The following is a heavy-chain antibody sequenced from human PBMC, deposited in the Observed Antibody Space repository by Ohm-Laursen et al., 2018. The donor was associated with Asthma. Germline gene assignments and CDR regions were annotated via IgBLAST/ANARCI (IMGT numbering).Heavy chain of an antibody. J-gene: IGHJ4*02. CDR1: GGSITSGPFY. CDR2: IFQTGNS. CDR3: AREATVITRYFDS. V-gene: IGHV4-31*02. D-gene: IGHD4-23*01. Sequence: TLSLTCTVSGGSITSGPFYWGWIRQPPGKGLEWIGYIFQTGNSYYNPSLKSRVSISVDTSKNQFSLRVSSVTAADTAVYYCAREATVITRYFDSWGQGILVTVSS.